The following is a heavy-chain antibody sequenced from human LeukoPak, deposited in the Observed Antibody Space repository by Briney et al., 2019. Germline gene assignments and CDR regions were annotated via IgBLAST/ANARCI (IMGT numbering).Heavy chain of an antibody. CDR1: GGSISSYY. D-gene: IGHD3-10*01. V-gene: IGHV4-59*01. J-gene: IGHJ5*02. Sequence: SEALSLTCTVSGGSISSYYWSWIRQSPGKGLECIGYIHYTGSTNYNPSLKSRVTISVETSKNQFSLKLKSVTAADTAVYYCARGGYYGSGNDFRFDPWGQGTLVTVSS. CDR3: ARGGYYGSGNDFRFDP. CDR2: IHYTGST.